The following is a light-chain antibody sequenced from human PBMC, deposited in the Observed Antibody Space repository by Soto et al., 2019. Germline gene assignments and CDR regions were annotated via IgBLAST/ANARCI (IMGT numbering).Light chain of an antibody. CDR2: DAS. V-gene: IGKV1-5*01. CDR1: KNINTW. CDR3: QQYKSYSVT. Sequence: DIQMTQSPSTLSASVGDRVTIACRASKNINTWVAWYQQKPGKAPKPLIYDASSLESGVPSRVSGSGAGTEFTLTISSLQPDDFATYYCQQYKSYSVTFGQGTKVDIK. J-gene: IGKJ1*01.